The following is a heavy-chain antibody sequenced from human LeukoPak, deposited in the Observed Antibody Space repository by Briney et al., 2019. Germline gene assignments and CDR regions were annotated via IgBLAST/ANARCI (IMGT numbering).Heavy chain of an antibody. V-gene: IGHV4-39*01. CDR3: ARLWRAAIDY. CDR2: IYYSGST. Sequence: PSETLSLTCSVSGASISSSSYYWGWIRQTPGKWLEWIGSIYYSGSTYYNPSLRSRVTISMDTSKNQFSLKLASVTAADTAVYYCARLWRAAIDYGGQGTLVTVSS. J-gene: IGHJ4*02. D-gene: IGHD1-1*01. CDR1: GASISSSSYY.